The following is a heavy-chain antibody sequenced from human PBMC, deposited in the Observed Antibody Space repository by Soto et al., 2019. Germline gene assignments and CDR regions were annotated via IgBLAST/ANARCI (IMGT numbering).Heavy chain of an antibody. CDR3: AADKRIGDYAYYYYYGMDV. D-gene: IGHD4-17*01. V-gene: IGHV1-58*01. CDR2: IVVGSGNT. Sequence: ASVKVSCKASGFTFTSSAVQWVRQARGQRLEWIGWIVVGSGNTNYAQKFQERVTITRDMSTSTAYMELSSLRSEDTAVYYCAADKRIGDYAYYYYYGMDVWGQGTTVTVSS. J-gene: IGHJ6*02. CDR1: GFTFTSSA.